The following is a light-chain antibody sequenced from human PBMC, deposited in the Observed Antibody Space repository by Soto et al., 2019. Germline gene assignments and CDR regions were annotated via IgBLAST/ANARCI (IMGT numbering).Light chain of an antibody. V-gene: IGLV1-44*01. J-gene: IGLJ2*01. CDR3: AAWDDTLNGVV. Sequence: QSVLTQPPSASGTPGQRVTISCSGSSSNIGSNTVNWYQQLPGTAPKLLIYRNNQRPSGVPDRFSGSKSGTSASLAIGGLQSEDETDYYCAAWDDTLNGVVFGGGTKVTVL. CDR2: RNN. CDR1: SSNIGSNT.